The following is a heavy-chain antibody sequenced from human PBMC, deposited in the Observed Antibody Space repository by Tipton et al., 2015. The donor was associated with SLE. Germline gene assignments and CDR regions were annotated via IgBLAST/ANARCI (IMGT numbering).Heavy chain of an antibody. CDR2: IYYSGST. J-gene: IGHJ4*02. Sequence: LRLSCTVSGGSISSYYWSWIRQPPGKGLEWIGFIYYSGSTNYNPSLKSRVTISVDTSKNQFSLKLSSVTAADTAVYYCASWAGPTVNFDYWGQGTLVTVAS. CDR1: GGSISSYY. V-gene: IGHV4-59*01. D-gene: IGHD4-11*01. CDR3: ASWAGPTVNFDY.